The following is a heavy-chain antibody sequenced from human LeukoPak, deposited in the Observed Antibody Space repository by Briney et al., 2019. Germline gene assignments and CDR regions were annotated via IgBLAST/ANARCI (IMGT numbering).Heavy chain of an antibody. CDR3: ARWQLANGAFDI. CDR1: GYDFTNYW. CDR2: IYPGDSET. Sequence: GESLKISCKGSGYDFTNYWIGWVRQMPGKGLEWMGIIYPGDSETRYSPSFQGQVTISADKSFSTAYLQWRSLKASDTAMYYCARWQLANGAFDIWGQGTMVTVSS. D-gene: IGHD6-6*01. V-gene: IGHV5-51*01. J-gene: IGHJ3*02.